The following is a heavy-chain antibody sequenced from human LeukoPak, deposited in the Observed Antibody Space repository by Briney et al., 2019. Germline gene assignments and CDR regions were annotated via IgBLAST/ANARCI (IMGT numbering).Heavy chain of an antibody. J-gene: IGHJ4*02. V-gene: IGHV3-23*01. CDR3: ARAKGVSTGYRPTDY. CDR2: ISGSGVNT. D-gene: IGHD3-22*01. CDR1: GFTFSSYA. Sequence: GGSLRLSCAASGFTFSSYAMTWVRQAPGKGLEWISGISGSGVNTYYTDSVKGRFTVSRDNSKNTLYLQMNSLRAEDTAVYYCARAKGVSTGYRPTDYWGQGTLVTVSS.